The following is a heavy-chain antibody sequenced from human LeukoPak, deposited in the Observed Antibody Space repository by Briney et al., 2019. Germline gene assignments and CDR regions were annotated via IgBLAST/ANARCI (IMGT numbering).Heavy chain of an antibody. D-gene: IGHD2-15*01. CDR2: IYYSGST. Sequence: SETLSLTCTVSGGSISSSSYYWGWISQPPGKGLEWIGSIYYSGSTYYNPSLKSRVTISVDTSKNQFSLKLSSVTAADTAVYYCARLGYCGGGSCWPFDYWGQGTLVTVSS. CDR1: GGSISSSSYY. J-gene: IGHJ4*02. V-gene: IGHV4-39*01. CDR3: ARLGYCGGGSCWPFDY.